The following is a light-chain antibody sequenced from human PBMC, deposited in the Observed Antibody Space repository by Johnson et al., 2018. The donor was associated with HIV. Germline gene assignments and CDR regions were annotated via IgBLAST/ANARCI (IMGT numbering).Light chain of an antibody. J-gene: IGLJ1*01. Sequence: QSVLTQPPSVSAAPGQKVTISCSGSSSNIGNNYVSWYQQVPGTAPKLLIYDNNKRPSGIPDRFSGSKSGSSATLGITGLQTGDEADYYCETWDRSLSAGVGFGTGTKVTVL. CDR2: DNN. CDR3: ETWDRSLSAGVG. V-gene: IGLV1-51*01. CDR1: SSNIGNNY.